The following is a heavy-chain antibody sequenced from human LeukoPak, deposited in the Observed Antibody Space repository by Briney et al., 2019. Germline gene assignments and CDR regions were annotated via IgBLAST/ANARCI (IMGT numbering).Heavy chain of an antibody. D-gene: IGHD1-1*01. V-gene: IGHV3-30*04. J-gene: IGHJ5*02. CDR1: GFTFSSYA. Sequence: GGSLRLSCAASGFTFSSYAMHWVRQAPGKGPEWVAVISYDGSNKYYADSVKGRFTISRDNSKNTLYLQMNSLRAEDTAVYYCARDRGEYNWNWSDPWGQGTLVTVSS. CDR3: ARDRGEYNWNWSDP. CDR2: ISYDGSNK.